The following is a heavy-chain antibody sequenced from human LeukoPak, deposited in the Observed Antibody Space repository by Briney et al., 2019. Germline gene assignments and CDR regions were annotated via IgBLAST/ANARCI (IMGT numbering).Heavy chain of an antibody. V-gene: IGHV3-9*01. CDR1: GFTFDDYA. CDR3: AEGLLWFGELLNLFDY. CDR2: ISWNSGSI. J-gene: IGHJ4*02. Sequence: PGRSLRLSCAASGFTFDDYAMHWVRQAPGKGLEWVSGISWNSGSIGYADSVKGRFTISRDNAKNSLYLQMNSLRAEDTALYYCAEGLLWFGELLNLFDYWGQGTLVTVSS. D-gene: IGHD3-10*01.